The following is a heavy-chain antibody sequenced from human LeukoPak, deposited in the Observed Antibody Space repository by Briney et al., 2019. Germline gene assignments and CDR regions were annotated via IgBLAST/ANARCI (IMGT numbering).Heavy chain of an antibody. CDR3: ARAPRPTYCTNGVCLIGAFDI. Sequence: PSQTLALTCAISGDSVSSNSAAWNWIRQSPSRGLEWLGRTYYRSKWYNDYAVSVKSRITINPDTSNNQFSLQLNPVTPEDTAVYYCARAPRPTYCTNGVCLIGAFDIWGQGTMATVSS. J-gene: IGHJ3*02. CDR1: GDSVSSNSAA. CDR2: TYYRSKWYN. V-gene: IGHV6-1*01. D-gene: IGHD2-8*01.